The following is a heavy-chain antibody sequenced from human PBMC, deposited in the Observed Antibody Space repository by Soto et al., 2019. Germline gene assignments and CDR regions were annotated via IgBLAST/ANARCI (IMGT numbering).Heavy chain of an antibody. Sequence: SETLSLTCTVSGGSISSGGYYWSWIRQHPGKGLEWIGYIYYSGSTYYNPSLKSRVTISVDTSKNQFSLKLSSVTAADTAVYYCARDRHPTSGSYYPPPYYYYGMDVWGQGTTVTVSS. D-gene: IGHD3-10*01. CDR2: IYYSGST. CDR3: ARDRHPTSGSYYPPPYYYYGMDV. V-gene: IGHV4-31*03. CDR1: GGSISSGGYY. J-gene: IGHJ6*02.